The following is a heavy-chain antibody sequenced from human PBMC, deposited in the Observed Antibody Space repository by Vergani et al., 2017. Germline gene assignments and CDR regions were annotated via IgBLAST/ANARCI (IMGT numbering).Heavy chain of an antibody. J-gene: IGHJ4*02. CDR2: IKQDGSEK. D-gene: IGHD4-17*01. V-gene: IGHV3-7*01. CDR3: ARDQSHYGDYTFDY. Sequence: EVQLVESGGGLVQPGGSLRLSCAASGFTFSSYWMSWVRQAPGKGLEWVANIKQDGSEKYYGDSVKGRFTISRYNAKNSLYLQMNSLRAEDTAVYYCARDQSHYGDYTFDYWGQGTLVTVSS. CDR1: GFTFSSYW.